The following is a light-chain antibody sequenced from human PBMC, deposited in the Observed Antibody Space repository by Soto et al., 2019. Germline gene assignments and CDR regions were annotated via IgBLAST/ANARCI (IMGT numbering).Light chain of an antibody. CDR2: GVT. CDR3: FSYAGSSIWV. CDR1: RSDIGSYNN. J-gene: IGLJ3*02. V-gene: IGLV2-23*02. Sequence: QSALTQPASESGSPGQSITISCTGTRSDIGSYNNVAWYQKHPGKAPRVMIFGVTKRPSGISNRFFGSKSGSTASLTISGLQAEDEADYFCFSYAGSSIWVFGGGTKVTVL.